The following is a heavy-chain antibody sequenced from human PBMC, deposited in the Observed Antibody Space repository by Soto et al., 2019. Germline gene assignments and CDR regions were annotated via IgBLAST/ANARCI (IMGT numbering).Heavy chain of an antibody. D-gene: IGHD6-19*01. J-gene: IGHJ4*02. V-gene: IGHV4-39*01. CDR3: ARHDSSGWYAYFDY. CDR1: GGSISSSSYY. CDR2: IYYSGST. Sequence: KTSETLSLTCTVSGGSISSSSYYWGWIRQPPGKGLEWIGSIYYSGSTYYNPSLKSRVTISVDTSKNQFSLKLSSVTAADTAVYYCARHDSSGWYAYFDYWGQGTLVTVSS.